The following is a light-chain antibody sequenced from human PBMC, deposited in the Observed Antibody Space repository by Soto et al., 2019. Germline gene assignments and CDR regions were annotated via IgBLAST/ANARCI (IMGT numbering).Light chain of an antibody. CDR2: AAS. V-gene: IGKV3-20*01. J-gene: IGKJ1*01. Sequence: EIVLTQSPGTLSLSPGERATLSCRASESIASTFLAWYQQRPGQAPRLLIFAASSRATGIPDRFGGSGSGTDFTLTISRLEPEDFAVYYCQQYRRSPQTFGQGTKVDIK. CDR3: QQYRRSPQT. CDR1: ESIASTF.